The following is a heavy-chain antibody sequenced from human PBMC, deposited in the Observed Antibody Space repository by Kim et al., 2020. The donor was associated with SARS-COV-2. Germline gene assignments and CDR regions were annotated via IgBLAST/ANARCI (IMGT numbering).Heavy chain of an antibody. J-gene: IGHJ3*01. D-gene: IGHD3-3*01. CDR2: INHSGKT. CDR1: GGSFSGYY. CDR3: ARNDFWRVPSTVDAFDL. Sequence: SETLSLTCGVYGGSFSGYYWTWIRQPPGRGLEWIGEINHSGKTNYIPSLKSRVTISVDTSKNQFSLKLNSVTAADTAVYYCARNDFWRVPSTVDAFDLWG. V-gene: IGHV4-34*01.